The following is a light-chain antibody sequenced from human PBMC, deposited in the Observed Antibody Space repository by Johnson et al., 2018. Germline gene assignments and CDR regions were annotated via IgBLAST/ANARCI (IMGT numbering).Light chain of an antibody. V-gene: IGLV1-51*02. CDR3: GTGDSTLSAGNV. CDR1: SSNIGNNY. J-gene: IGLJ1*01. CDR2: ENN. Sequence: QSVLTQPPSVSAAPGQKVTISCSGSSSNIGNNYVSWYQQLPGTAPKLLIYENNKRPSGIPDRFSGSKSGPSATLAITGLQTGDEADYYCGTGDSTLSAGNVCGTGTKVTVL.